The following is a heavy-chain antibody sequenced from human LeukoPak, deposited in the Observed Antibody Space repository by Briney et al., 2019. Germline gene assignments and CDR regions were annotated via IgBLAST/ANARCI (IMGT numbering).Heavy chain of an antibody. Sequence: GGSLRLSCAASGFTFSSYDMHWVRQAPGKGLEWVSAIGTAGDPYYPSSVKGRFTISRENAKNSLYLQMNSLRAGDTAVYYCARALRVRGVMSGAFDIWGQGTMVTVSS. CDR2: IGTAGDP. V-gene: IGHV3-13*05. CDR3: ARALRVRGVMSGAFDI. CDR1: GFTFSSYD. J-gene: IGHJ3*02. D-gene: IGHD3-10*01.